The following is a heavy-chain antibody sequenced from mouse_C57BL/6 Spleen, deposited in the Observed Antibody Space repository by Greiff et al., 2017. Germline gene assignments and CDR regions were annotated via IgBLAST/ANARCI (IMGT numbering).Heavy chain of an antibody. J-gene: IGHJ4*01. CDR2: IYPGDGDT. CDR3: ARKEVYYDYGEAMDY. Sequence: QVHVKQSGAELVKPGASVKISCKASGYAFSSYWMNWVKQRPGKGLEWIGQIYPGDGDTNYNGKFKGKATLTADKSSSTAYMQLSSLTSEDSAVYFCARKEVYYDYGEAMDYWGQGTSVTVSS. V-gene: IGHV1-80*01. CDR1: GYAFSSYW. D-gene: IGHD2-4*01.